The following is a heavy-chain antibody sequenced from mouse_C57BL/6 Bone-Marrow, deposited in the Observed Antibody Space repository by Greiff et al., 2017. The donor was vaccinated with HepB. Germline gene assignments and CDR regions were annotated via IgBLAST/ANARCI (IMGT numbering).Heavy chain of an antibody. CDR3: ASPYYGRSYEDAMDY. V-gene: IGHV5-12*01. Sequence: EVKLVESGGGLVQPGGSLKLSCAASGFTFSDYYMYWVRQTPEKRLEWVAYISNGGGSTYYPDTVKGRFTISRDNAKNTTYLHMSRLKSEDTALYYCASPYYGRSYEDAMDYWGQGTSVTVSS. CDR2: ISNGGGST. J-gene: IGHJ4*01. D-gene: IGHD1-1*01. CDR1: GFTFSDYY.